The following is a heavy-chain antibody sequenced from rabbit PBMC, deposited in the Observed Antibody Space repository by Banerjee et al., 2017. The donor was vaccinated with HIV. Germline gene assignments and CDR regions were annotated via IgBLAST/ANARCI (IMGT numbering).Heavy chain of an antibody. CDR1: GFSFSGTYY. J-gene: IGHJ6*01. V-gene: IGHV1S45*01. CDR3: ARQEYAGSPM. Sequence: QEQLVESGGGLVQPEGSLTLTCTASGFSFSGTYYMCWVRQAPGKGLEWIACIYADINTYTYYASWAKGRFTISKTSSTTVTLQMTSLTAADTATYFCARQEYAGSPMWGPGTLVTVS. CDR2: IYADINTYT. D-gene: IGHD4-2*01.